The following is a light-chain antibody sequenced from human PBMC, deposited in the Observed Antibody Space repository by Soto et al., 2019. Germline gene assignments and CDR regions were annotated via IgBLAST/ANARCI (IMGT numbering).Light chain of an antibody. Sequence: DIQMTQSPSSLSSSAGDRVTITCEASQDIRNYLNWYQQKPGKAPNLLIYDASNWETGVPSRFSGSGSGTDFTFTISSLQPEDIATYYCQQYHNVRALTFGGGTKVDIK. CDR2: DAS. J-gene: IGKJ4*01. V-gene: IGKV1-33*01. CDR1: QDIRNY. CDR3: QQYHNVRALT.